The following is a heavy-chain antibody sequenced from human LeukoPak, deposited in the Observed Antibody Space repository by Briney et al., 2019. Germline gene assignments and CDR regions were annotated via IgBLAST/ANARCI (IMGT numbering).Heavy chain of an antibody. J-gene: IGHJ4*02. CDR2: INHSGST. Sequence: PSETLSLTCAVYGGSFSGYYWSWIRQPPGKGLEWIGEINHSGSTNYNPSLKSRVTISVDTSKNQFSLRLSSVTAADTAVYYCARESVDTAMIYYLDYWGQGTLVTVSS. V-gene: IGHV4-34*01. CDR1: GGSFSGYY. CDR3: ARESVDTAMIYYLDY. D-gene: IGHD5-18*01.